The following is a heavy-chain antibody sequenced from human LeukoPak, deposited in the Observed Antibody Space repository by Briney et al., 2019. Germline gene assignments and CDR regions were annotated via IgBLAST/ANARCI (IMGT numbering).Heavy chain of an antibody. CDR3: ARSDAYYFDY. J-gene: IGHJ4*02. CDR2: IYYSGST. Sequence: PSVTLSLTCTVSGGSISSYYWSWIRQPPGKGLEWIGYIYYSGSTNYNPSLKSRVTISVDTSKNQFSLKLSSVTAADTAVYYCARSDAYYFDYWGQGTLVTVSS. V-gene: IGHV4-59*01. CDR1: GGSISSYY.